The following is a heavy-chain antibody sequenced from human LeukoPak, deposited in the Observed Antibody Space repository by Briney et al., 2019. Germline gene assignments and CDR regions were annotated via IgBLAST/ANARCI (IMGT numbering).Heavy chain of an antibody. D-gene: IGHD3-10*01. CDR2: IYHSGST. CDR3: ARDSLYYGSGSYQD. J-gene: IGHJ4*02. V-gene: IGHV4-38-2*02. Sequence: PSETLSLTCTVSGYSISSGYYWGWIRQPPGKGLEWIGSIYHSGSTYYNPSLKSRVTISVDTSKNQFSLKLSSVTAADTAVYYCARDSLYYGSGSYQDWGQGTLVTVSS. CDR1: GYSISSGYY.